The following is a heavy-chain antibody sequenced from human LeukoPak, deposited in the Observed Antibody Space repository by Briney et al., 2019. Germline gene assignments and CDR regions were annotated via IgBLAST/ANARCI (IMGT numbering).Heavy chain of an antibody. CDR2: INPNSGGT. D-gene: IGHD3-9*01. Sequence: ASVKVSCKASGYTFTSYGISWVRQAPGQGLEWMGWINPNSGGTNYAQNFQGRVTMTRDTSISTAYMDLNRLTSDDTAVYYCARTYHDILTGYYSRLGYWGQGTLVTVSS. V-gene: IGHV1-2*02. CDR1: GYTFTSYG. CDR3: ARTYHDILTGYYSRLGY. J-gene: IGHJ4*02.